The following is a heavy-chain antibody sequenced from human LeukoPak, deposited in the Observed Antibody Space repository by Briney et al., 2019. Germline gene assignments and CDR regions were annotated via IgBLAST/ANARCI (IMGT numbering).Heavy chain of an antibody. V-gene: IGHV4-59*11. CDR1: GASITSHY. D-gene: IGHD6-6*01. CDR2: IFHTGST. Sequence: SETLSLTCTVSGASITSHYWTWMRQGPGTGLEWIGIIFHTGSTSYNPALGSRVTISLDPSNNQFSLKMTSVTPADTAVYYCAKEGGPARPGLDSWGQGTLVTVSS. CDR3: AKEGGPARPGLDS. J-gene: IGHJ4*02.